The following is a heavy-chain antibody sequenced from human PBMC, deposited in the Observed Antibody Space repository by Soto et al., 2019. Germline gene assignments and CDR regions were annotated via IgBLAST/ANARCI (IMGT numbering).Heavy chain of an antibody. CDR1: GFTFSSYA. J-gene: IGHJ4*02. D-gene: IGHD3-22*01. V-gene: IGHV3-23*01. Sequence: EVQLLESGGGLVQPGGSLRLSCAASGFTFSSYAMSWVRQAPGKGLEWVSAFSGSGGSTYYADSVKGRFTISRDNSKNTLYLQMNSLRAEDTAVYYCAKDKDDSSGYSTRNFYFDYWGQGTLVTVSS. CDR2: FSGSGGST. CDR3: AKDKDDSSGYSTRNFYFDY.